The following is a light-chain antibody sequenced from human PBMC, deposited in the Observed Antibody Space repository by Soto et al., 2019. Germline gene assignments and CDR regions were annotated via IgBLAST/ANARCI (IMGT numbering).Light chain of an antibody. CDR2: DAS. CDR1: QSISSW. V-gene: IGKV1-39*01. Sequence: DIQMTQSPSTRSGSVGDRVTITCRSSQSISSWLAWYQQKPGKTPKLLIYDASSLQSGVPSRFSGSGSGTDFTLTISSLQPEDFATYYCQQSYSTPSITFGQGTRLEIK. CDR3: QQSYSTPSIT. J-gene: IGKJ5*01.